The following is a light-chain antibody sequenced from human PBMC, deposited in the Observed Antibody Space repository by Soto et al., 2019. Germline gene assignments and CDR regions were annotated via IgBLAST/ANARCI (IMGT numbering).Light chain of an antibody. CDR1: SSNIGSNS. Sequence: QSVLTQPPSASGTPGQRVTISCSGSSSNIGSNSVYWYQQHPGKAPKLIIYEVGKRPSGVPDRFSGSKSGNTASLTVSGLQPEDEADYYCSSYAGSNSLIFGGGTKVTVL. J-gene: IGLJ2*01. CDR3: SSYAGSNSLI. CDR2: EVG. V-gene: IGLV1-44*01.